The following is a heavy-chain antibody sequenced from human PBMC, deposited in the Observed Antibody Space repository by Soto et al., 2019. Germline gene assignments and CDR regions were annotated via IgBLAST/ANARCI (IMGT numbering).Heavy chain of an antibody. CDR1: GGYISSYY. CDR2: IYYSGST. D-gene: IGHD3-3*01. V-gene: IGHV4-59*01. J-gene: IGHJ6*03. CDR3: ARGTTPEKIGPSYYDFWSGYLNYYYYYMDV. Sequence: SETLSVTCTVSGGYISSYYWSWIRQPPGKGLEWIGYIYYSGSTNYNPSLKSRVTISVDTSKNQFSLKLSSVTAADTAVYYCARGTTPEKIGPSYYDFWSGYLNYYYYYMDVWGKGTTVTVSS.